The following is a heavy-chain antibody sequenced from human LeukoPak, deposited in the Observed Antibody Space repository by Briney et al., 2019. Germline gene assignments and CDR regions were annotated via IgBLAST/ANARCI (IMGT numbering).Heavy chain of an antibody. CDR2: IYYSGST. V-gene: IGHV4-59*08. Sequence: SETLSLTCTVSGGSISSYYWSWIRQPPGKGLEWIGYIYYSGSTSYNPSLKSRVTISVDTSKNQFSLKLSSVTAADTAVYYCARAGTTLPNWFDPWGQGTPVTVSS. CDR3: ARAGTTLPNWFDP. CDR1: GGSISSYY. D-gene: IGHD1-7*01. J-gene: IGHJ5*02.